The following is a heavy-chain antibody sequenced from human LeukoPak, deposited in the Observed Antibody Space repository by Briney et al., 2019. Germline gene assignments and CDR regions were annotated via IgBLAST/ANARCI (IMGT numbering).Heavy chain of an antibody. CDR2: ISAHNGNT. J-gene: IGHJ4*02. D-gene: IGHD2-15*01. CDR3: ARDCSGGSCSFDY. CDR1: GYTFSNYG. V-gene: IGHV1-18*01. Sequence: VASVKVSCKASGYTFSNYGISWVRQAPGQGLEWMGWISAHNGNTNYAQKLQGRVTMTTDTSTSTAYMELRSLRSDDTAVYYCARDCSGGSCSFDYWGQGTLVTVSS.